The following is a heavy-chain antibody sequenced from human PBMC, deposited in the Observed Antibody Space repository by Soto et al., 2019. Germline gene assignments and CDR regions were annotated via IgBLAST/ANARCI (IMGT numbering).Heavy chain of an antibody. CDR2: IGPESGAT. D-gene: IGHD5-12*01. CDR3: GRGRSGQIVVFY. V-gene: IGHV1-2*02. Sequence: ASVKVSCKASGYTFTGHYIHWVRPAPEQGPEWMGEIGPESGATRYAQKFQGRVTMTRDMSITTVYMELNNLSPVDTAVDYWGRGRSGQIVVFYWGQGTPVTVSS. J-gene: IGHJ4*02. CDR1: GYTFTGHY.